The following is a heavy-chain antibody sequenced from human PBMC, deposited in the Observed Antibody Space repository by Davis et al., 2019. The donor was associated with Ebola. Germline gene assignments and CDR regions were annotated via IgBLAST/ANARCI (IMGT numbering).Heavy chain of an antibody. CDR2: IRNKAKRYTT. V-gene: IGHV3-72*01. D-gene: IGHD2/OR15-2a*01. Sequence: PGGSLRLSCAASGFTFSDYAMMWVRQAPGKGLEWVGRIRNKAKRYTTEYAASVKGRFTVSRDDSKNSLYRQMNSLKTEDTAVYYCARASDGGSGHFTFDYWGQGALVTVSS. CDR1: GFTFSDYA. CDR3: ARASDGGSGHFTFDY. J-gene: IGHJ4*02.